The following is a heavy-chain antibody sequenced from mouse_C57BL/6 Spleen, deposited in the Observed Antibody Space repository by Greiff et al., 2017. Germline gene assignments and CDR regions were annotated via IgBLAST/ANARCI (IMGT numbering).Heavy chain of an antibody. D-gene: IGHD1-1*01. J-gene: IGHJ1*03. V-gene: IGHV5-12*01. Sequence: EVKLMESGGGLVQPGGSLKLSCAASGFTFSDYYMYWVRQTPEKRLEWVAYISNGGGSTYYPDTVKGRFTISRDNAKNTLYLQMSRLKSEDTAMYYCARHVTTVDWYFDVWGTGTTVTVSS. CDR3: ARHVTTVDWYFDV. CDR1: GFTFSDYY. CDR2: ISNGGGST.